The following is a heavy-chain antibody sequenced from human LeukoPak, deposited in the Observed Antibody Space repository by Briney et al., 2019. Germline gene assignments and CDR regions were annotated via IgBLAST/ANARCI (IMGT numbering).Heavy chain of an antibody. J-gene: IGHJ4*02. CDR2: ITSGFTP. CDR1: GLTFSDHA. Sequence: PGGSLRLSCAASGLTFSDHAMSWFRQAPGKGPEWVAGITSGFTPHYADSVKGRFTISRDNSKNTFHLQLNSLRAEDTAIYYCAKDYSESRVADVFFEYWGQGTLVTVSS. D-gene: IGHD2-15*01. CDR3: AKDYSESRVADVFFEY. V-gene: IGHV3-23*01.